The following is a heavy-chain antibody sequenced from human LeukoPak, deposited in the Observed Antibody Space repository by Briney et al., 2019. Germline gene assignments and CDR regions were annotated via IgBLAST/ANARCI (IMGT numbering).Heavy chain of an antibody. CDR1: GGSISSGGYS. CDR3: ARYGQDAYGDYYYYYMDV. J-gene: IGHJ6*03. V-gene: IGHV4-30-4*07. Sequence: SETLSLTCAVSGGSISSGGYSWSWIRQPPGKGLEWIGYIYYSGSTYYNPSLKSRVTISVDTSKNQFSLKLSSVTAADTAVYYCARYGQDAYGDYYYYYMDVWGKGTTVTISS. D-gene: IGHD4-17*01. CDR2: IYYSGST.